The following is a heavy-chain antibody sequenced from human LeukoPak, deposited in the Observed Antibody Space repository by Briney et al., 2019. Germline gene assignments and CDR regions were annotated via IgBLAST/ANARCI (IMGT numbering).Heavy chain of an antibody. J-gene: IGHJ4*02. Sequence: SETLSLTCTVSGGPISRYYWSWIRQPPGKGLEWIGHIYDSGITNNNPSLKSRVTISVDTSKNQFSLKLSSVTAADTAVYYCARVSGYCSGGACYSRRHFDHWGQGTLVTVSS. CDR2: IYDSGIT. CDR1: GGPISRYY. V-gene: IGHV4-59*01. D-gene: IGHD2-15*01. CDR3: ARVSGYCSGGACYSRRHFDH.